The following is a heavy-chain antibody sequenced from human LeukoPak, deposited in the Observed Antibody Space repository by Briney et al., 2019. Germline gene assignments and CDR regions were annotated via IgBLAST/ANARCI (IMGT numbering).Heavy chain of an antibody. Sequence: SVKVSCKASGGTFSSYAISWVRQAPGQGLEWMGGIIPIFGTANYAQKFQGRVTITTDESTSTAYMELSSLRSEDTAVYYCAREVAARPRTGNNWFDPWGKGTLVTVSS. CDR1: GGTFSSYA. J-gene: IGHJ5*02. CDR3: AREVAARPRTGNNWFDP. CDR2: IIPIFGTA. D-gene: IGHD6-6*01. V-gene: IGHV1-69*05.